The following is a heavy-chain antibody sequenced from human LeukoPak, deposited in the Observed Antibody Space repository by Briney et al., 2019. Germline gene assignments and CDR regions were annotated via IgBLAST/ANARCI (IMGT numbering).Heavy chain of an antibody. CDR1: GFSFSGHN. CDR2: ISTSGSTI. D-gene: IGHD3-3*01. J-gene: IGHJ6*02. V-gene: IGHV3-11*04. CDR3: ARAWSGYDYYYGMDV. Sequence: GGSLRLSCAASGFSFSGHNMSWIRQAPGKGLEWVSYISTSGSTIYYADSVKGRFTISRDNSKNTLYLQMNSLRAEDTAVYYCARAWSGYDYYYGMDVWGQGTTVTVSS.